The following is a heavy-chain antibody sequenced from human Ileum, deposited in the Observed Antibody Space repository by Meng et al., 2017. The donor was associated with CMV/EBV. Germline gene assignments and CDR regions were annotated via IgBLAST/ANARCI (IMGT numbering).Heavy chain of an antibody. CDR1: GFSFNNAW. D-gene: IGHD3-22*01. J-gene: IGHJ4*02. CDR2: IKSRAEGGAE. V-gene: IGHV3-15*01. Sequence: GGSLRLSCPASGFSFNNAWMSWARQAPGKGLEWVGRIKSRAEGGAEAYVAPGRGRFTISRDDSKSTLYLQMNSLRTEDTAVYYSTTDFYYDISGYAKVWNYWGQGTLVTVSS. CDR3: TTDFYYDISGYAKVWNY.